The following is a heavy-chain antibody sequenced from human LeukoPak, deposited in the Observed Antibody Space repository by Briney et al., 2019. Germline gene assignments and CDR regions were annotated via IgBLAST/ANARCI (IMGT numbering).Heavy chain of an antibody. CDR3: TTGGSSSGYMVDADAFDI. J-gene: IGHJ3*02. CDR1: GFTFSSYS. D-gene: IGHD3-22*01. V-gene: IGHV3-15*01. CDR2: IKSKTDGGTT. Sequence: RGSLRLSCAASGFTFSSYSMNWVRQAPGKGLEWVGRIKSKTDGGTTDYAAPVKGRFTISRDDSKNTLYLQMNSLKTEDTAVYYCTTGGSSSGYMVDADAFDIWGQGTMVTVSS.